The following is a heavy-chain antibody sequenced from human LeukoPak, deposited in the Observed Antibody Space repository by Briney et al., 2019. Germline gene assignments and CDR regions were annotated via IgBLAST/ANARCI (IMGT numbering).Heavy chain of an antibody. CDR2: INHSGST. CDR1: GGSVSSGSYY. Sequence: TSETLSLTCAVSGGSVSSGSYYWSWIRQPPGKGLEWIGEINHSGSTNYNPSLKSRVTISVDTSKNQFSLKLSSVTAADTAVYYCARPPDSSGCYLNHGAFDIWGQGTMVTVSS. V-gene: IGHV4-61*01. CDR3: ARPPDSSGCYLNHGAFDI. D-gene: IGHD3-22*01. J-gene: IGHJ3*02.